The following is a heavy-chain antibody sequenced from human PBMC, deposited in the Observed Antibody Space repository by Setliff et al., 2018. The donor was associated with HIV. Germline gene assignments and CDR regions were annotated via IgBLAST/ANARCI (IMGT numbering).Heavy chain of an antibody. V-gene: IGHV4-34*01. J-gene: IGHJ3*01. CDR3: ARGWGHDGFDF. CDR2: INHSGGT. Sequence: TLSLTCSVSGGSISSYYWSWIRQPAGKGLEWIGEINHSGGTNYNPSLKSRVTMSIDTSKNQFSLNVSSVTAADTAVYYCARGWGHDGFDFWGQGTMVTVSS. CDR1: GGSISSYY. D-gene: IGHD7-27*01.